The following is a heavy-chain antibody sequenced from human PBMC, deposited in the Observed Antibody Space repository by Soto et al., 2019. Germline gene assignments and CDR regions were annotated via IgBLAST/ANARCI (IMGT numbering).Heavy chain of an antibody. J-gene: IGHJ6*02. CDR2: IYYSGST. V-gene: IGHV4-31*03. CDR3: ARVIRDGGYDYVYYGMDV. Sequence: QVQLQESGPGLVKPSQTLSLTCTVSGGSISSGGYYWSWIRQHPGKGLEWIGYIYYSGSTYYNPSLKSRVPISVDTSQTQCSLKLSSVTAADTAVYYCARVIRDGGYDYVYYGMDVRGQGTTVTVAS. CDR1: GGSISSGGYY. D-gene: IGHD5-12*01.